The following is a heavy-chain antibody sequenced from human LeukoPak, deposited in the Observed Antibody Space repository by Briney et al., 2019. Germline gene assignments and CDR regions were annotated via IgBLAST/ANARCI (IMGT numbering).Heavy chain of an antibody. CDR2: IYYSGST. D-gene: IGHD6-6*01. CDR3: ARQRIAAGVGY. CDR1: GGSISSSSYY. J-gene: IGHJ4*02. V-gene: IGHV4-39*01. Sequence: SETLSLTCTVSGGSISSSSYYWGWIRQPPWKGLEWIGSIYYSGSTYYNPSLKSRVTISVDTSKNQFSLKLSSVTAADTAVYYCARQRIAAGVGYWGQGTLVTVSS.